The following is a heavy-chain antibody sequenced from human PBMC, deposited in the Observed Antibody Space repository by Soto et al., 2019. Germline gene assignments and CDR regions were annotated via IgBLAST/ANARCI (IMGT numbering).Heavy chain of an antibody. V-gene: IGHV3-33*01. Sequence: QPGGSLRLSCAASGFTFSSYGMHWVRQAPGKGLEWVAVIWYDGSNKYYADSVKGRFTISRDNSKNTLYLQMNSLRAEDTAVYYCARDRSRGNDGSWFDPWGQGTLVTVSS. D-gene: IGHD3-10*01. J-gene: IGHJ5*02. CDR2: IWYDGSNK. CDR3: ARDRSRGNDGSWFDP. CDR1: GFTFSSYG.